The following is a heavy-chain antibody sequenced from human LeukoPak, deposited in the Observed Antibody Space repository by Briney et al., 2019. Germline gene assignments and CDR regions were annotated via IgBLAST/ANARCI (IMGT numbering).Heavy chain of an antibody. J-gene: IGHJ4*02. D-gene: IGHD2-21*02. Sequence: GGSLRLSCAASGFTFSDYYMSWIRQAPGKGLEWVSYISSSGSTIYYADSVKGRFTISRDNAKNSLYLQTNSLRAEDTAVYYCAREHIVVVTAIPYFDYWGQGTLVTVSS. CDR1: GFTFSDYY. CDR3: AREHIVVVTAIPYFDY. CDR2: ISSSGSTI. V-gene: IGHV3-11*01.